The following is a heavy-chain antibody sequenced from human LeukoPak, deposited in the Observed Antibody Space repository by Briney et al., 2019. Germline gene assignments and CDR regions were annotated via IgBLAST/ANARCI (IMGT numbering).Heavy chain of an antibody. CDR3: AAEREVGARNFDY. V-gene: IGHV1-58*02. CDR2: IVVGSGNT. J-gene: IGHJ4*02. D-gene: IGHD1-26*01. Sequence: GASVKVSCKASGFTFTSSAMQWVRQARGQRLEWIGWIVVGSGNTNYAQKFQERVTITRDMSTSTAYMELSSLRSEDTAVYYCAAEREVGARNFDYWGQGTLVTVSS. CDR1: GFTFTSSA.